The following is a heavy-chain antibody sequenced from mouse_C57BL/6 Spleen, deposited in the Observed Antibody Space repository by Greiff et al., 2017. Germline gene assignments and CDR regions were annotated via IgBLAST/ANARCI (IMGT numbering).Heavy chain of an antibody. Sequence: EVHLVESGPGLVKPSQSLSLTCSVTGYSITSGYYWNWIRQFPGNKLEWMGYISYDGSNNYNPSLKNRISITRDTSKNQFFLKLNSVTTEDTATYYCARNYGNPVYFDYWGQGTTLTVSS. V-gene: IGHV3-6*01. D-gene: IGHD2-1*01. J-gene: IGHJ2*01. CDR2: ISYDGSN. CDR3: ARNYGNPVYFDY. CDR1: GYSITSGYY.